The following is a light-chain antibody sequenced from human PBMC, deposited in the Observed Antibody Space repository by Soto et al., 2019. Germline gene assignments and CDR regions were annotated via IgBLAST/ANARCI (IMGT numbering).Light chain of an antibody. CDR1: SSDVGSYNL. CDR3: WSYAGSLVV. Sequence: QSALTQPASVSGSPGQSITISCTGTSSDVGSYNLVSWYQQHPGKAPKLMIYEGSKRPSGVSNRFSGSKSGNTASLTISGLQAEDEADYYCWSYAGSLVVFGGGTKLTVL. V-gene: IGLV2-23*01. J-gene: IGLJ2*01. CDR2: EGS.